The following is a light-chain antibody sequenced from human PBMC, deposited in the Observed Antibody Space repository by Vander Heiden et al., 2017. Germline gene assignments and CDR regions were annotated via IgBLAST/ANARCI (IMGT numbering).Light chain of an antibody. Sequence: QSVLTQRPSPSGPPGQWVTIACTGSSSNVGAGDDLHWYQHLPGTAPNLLIYGNSNRPSGVPDRFSGSKSGASASLAMTELQSEDEADYYCQSYDSSLSGVVFGGGTKLTVL. CDR1: SSNVGAGDD. V-gene: IGLV1-40*03. CDR2: GNS. CDR3: QSYDSSLSGVV. J-gene: IGLJ2*01.